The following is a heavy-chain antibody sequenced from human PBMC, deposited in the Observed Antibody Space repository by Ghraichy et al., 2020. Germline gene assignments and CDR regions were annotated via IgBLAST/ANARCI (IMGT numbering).Heavy chain of an antibody. CDR1: GYTFTSYD. Sequence: ASVKVSCKASGYTFTSYDINWVRQATGQGLEWMGWMNPNSGNTGYAQKFQGRVTMTRNTSISTAYMELSSLRSEDTAVYYCARDGEAIVVVPAAIKPHIYYYGMDVWGQGTTVTVSS. J-gene: IGHJ6*02. D-gene: IGHD2-2*02. V-gene: IGHV1-8*01. CDR2: MNPNSGNT. CDR3: ARDGEAIVVVPAAIKPHIYYYGMDV.